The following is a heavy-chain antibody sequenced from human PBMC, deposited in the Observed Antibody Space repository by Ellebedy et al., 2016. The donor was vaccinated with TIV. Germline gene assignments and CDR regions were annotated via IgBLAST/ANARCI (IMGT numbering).Heavy chain of an antibody. D-gene: IGHD3-22*01. J-gene: IGHJ6*03. CDR3: ARTYYDSSETPRNYYMDV. V-gene: IGHV3-21*01. CDR1: GFTFSSYS. CDR2: ISSSSSYI. Sequence: GESLKISCAASGFTFSSYSMNWVRQAPGKGLEWVSSISSSSSYIYYADSVKGRFTISRDNAKNSLYLQMNSLRAEDTAVYYCARTYYDSSETPRNYYMDVWGKGTTVTVSS.